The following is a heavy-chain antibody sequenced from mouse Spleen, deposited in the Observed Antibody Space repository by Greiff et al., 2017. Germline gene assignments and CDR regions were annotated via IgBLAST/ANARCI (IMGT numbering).Heavy chain of an antibody. V-gene: IGHV5-12*01. Sequence: EVQGVESGGGLVQPGGSLKLSCAASGFTFSDYYMYWVRQTPEKRLEWVAYISNGGGSTYYPDTVKGRFTISRDNAKNTLYLQMSRLKSEDTAMYYCARHDGYYAFDYWGQGTTLTVSS. D-gene: IGHD2-3*01. J-gene: IGHJ2*01. CDR1: GFTFSDYY. CDR2: ISNGGGST. CDR3: ARHDGYYAFDY.